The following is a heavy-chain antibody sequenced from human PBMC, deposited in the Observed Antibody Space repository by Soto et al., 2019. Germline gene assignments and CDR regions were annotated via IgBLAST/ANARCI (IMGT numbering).Heavy chain of an antibody. D-gene: IGHD3-22*01. CDR3: AKDIQARSGYYVYYFDY. CDR2: ISWNSGSI. J-gene: IGHJ4*02. Sequence: GGSLRLSCAASGFTFDDYAMHWVRQAPGKGLEWVSGISWNSGSIGYADSVKGRFTISRDNAKNSLYLQMNSLRAEATALYYCAKDIQARSGYYVYYFDYWGQGTLVTVSS. CDR1: GFTFDDYA. V-gene: IGHV3-9*01.